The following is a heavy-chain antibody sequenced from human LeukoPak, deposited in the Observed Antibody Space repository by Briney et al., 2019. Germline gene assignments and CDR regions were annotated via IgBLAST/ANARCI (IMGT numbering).Heavy chain of an antibody. V-gene: IGHV3-48*02. J-gene: IGHJ4*02. Sequence: PGGSLRLSCAASGFTFRLYSMNWVRQAPGKGLEWLSYIRSTDGAIAYADSVKGRFTISRDDAKNSLYLQMNSLRDKDTAVYYCARDRDWAFDYWGQGTLITVSS. CDR1: GFTFRLYS. D-gene: IGHD3-9*01. CDR3: ARDRDWAFDY. CDR2: IRSTDGAI.